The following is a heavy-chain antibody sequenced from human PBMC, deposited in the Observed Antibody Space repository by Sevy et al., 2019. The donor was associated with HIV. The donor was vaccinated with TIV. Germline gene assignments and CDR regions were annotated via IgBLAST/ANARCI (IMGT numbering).Heavy chain of an antibody. CDR2: ISYDGSNK. CDR3: AKVGGAYGDSYYFDY. CDR1: GFTFSSYG. D-gene: IGHD4-17*01. J-gene: IGHJ4*02. V-gene: IGHV3-30*18. Sequence: GGSLILSCAASGFTFSSYGMHWVRQAPGKGLEWVAVISYDGSNKYYADSVKGRFTISRDNSKNTLYLQMNSLRAEDTAVYYCAKVGGAYGDSYYFDYWGQGTLVTVSS.